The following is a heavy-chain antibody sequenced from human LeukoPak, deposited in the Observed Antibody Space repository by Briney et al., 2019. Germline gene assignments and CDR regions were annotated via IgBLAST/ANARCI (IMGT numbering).Heavy chain of an antibody. D-gene: IGHD6-6*01. CDR2: ISSSSSSI. J-gene: IGHJ4*02. CDR3: ARGGAARPDY. CDR1: GFTFSNYG. Sequence: GGSLRLSCAASGFTFSNYGMDGVRQAPGKGLEWISYISSSSSSIYYADSVKGRFTISRDNAKNSVFLQMNSLRAEDTAVYYCARGGAARPDYWGQGTLVTVSS. V-gene: IGHV3-48*01.